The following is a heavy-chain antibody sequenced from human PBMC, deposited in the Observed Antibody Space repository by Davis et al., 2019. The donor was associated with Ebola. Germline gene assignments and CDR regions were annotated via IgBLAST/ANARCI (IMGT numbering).Heavy chain of an antibody. D-gene: IGHD3-22*01. Sequence: GESLKISCAASGFTFTLYAMNWVRQAPGKGLEWVSGISGSRGYTYYADSVKGRFTISRDNSKNTLYLQMNSLRAEDTAVYYCAKGRHSDYYDSSGYFYLDSDYWGQGTLVTVSS. J-gene: IGHJ4*02. CDR3: AKGRHSDYYDSSGYFYLDSDY. V-gene: IGHV3-23*01. CDR2: ISGSRGYT. CDR1: GFTFTLYA.